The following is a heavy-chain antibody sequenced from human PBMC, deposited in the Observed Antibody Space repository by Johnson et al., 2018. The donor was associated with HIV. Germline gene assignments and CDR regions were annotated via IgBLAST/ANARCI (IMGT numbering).Heavy chain of an antibody. CDR1: GFTFSSYA. D-gene: IGHD3-3*01. CDR3: AREQATLFFRASGAAFNI. J-gene: IGHJ3*02. V-gene: IGHV3-NL1*01. CDR2: IYSGGST. Sequence: QVQLVESGGGVVQPGRSLRLSCAASGFTFSSYAMHWVRQAPGKGLEWVSVIYSGGSTYYADSVKGRFTISRDNSKNTLYLQMNSLRVEDTAVYYCAREQATLFFRASGAAFNIWGQGTTVTVSS.